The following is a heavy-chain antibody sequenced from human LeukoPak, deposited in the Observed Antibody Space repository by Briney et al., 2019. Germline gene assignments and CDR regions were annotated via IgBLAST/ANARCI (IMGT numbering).Heavy chain of an antibody. D-gene: IGHD4-17*01. J-gene: IGHJ6*02. Sequence: PSETLSLTCTVSGGSISSSSYYWGWIRQPPGKGLEWIGSIYYSGSTYYNPSLKSRVTISVDTSKNQFSLKLSSVTAADTAVYYCARHGNSGDSGYYYYGMDVWGQGTTVTVSS. V-gene: IGHV4-39*01. CDR3: ARHGNSGDSGYYYYGMDV. CDR1: GGSISSSSYY. CDR2: IYYSGST.